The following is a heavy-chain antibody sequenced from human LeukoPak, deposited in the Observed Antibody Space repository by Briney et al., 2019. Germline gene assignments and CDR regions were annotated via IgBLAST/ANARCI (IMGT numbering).Heavy chain of an antibody. D-gene: IGHD3-3*01. J-gene: IGHJ4*02. CDR3: ARLHITIFGVVTFDY. CDR1: GGSISTSYF. V-gene: IGHV4-4*07. CDR2: IYSSGST. Sequence: SETLSLTCTVSGGSISTSYFWTWIRQSAGKGLEWIGRIYSSGSTTYNPSLKSRVTMSIDTSRNQFSLNLSSVTAADTAVYYCARLHITIFGVVTFDYWGQGTLVTVSS.